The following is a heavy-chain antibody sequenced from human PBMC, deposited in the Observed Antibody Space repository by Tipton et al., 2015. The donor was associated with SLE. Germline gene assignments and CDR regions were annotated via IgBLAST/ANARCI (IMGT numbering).Heavy chain of an antibody. CDR3: ARGRAFDI. V-gene: IGHV3-53*05. J-gene: IGHJ3*02. CDR1: GFSVSRNY. CDR2: IYSGGAT. Sequence: SLRLSCAASGFSVSRNYMNWVRQPPGRGLEWVSVIYSGGATYYADTVKGRFTMSRDNSQNTLYLEMNSLRPEDTAVYYCARGRAFDIWGQGTMVTVSS.